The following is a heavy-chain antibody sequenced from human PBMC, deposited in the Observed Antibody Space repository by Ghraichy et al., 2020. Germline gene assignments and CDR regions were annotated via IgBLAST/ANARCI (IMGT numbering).Heavy chain of an antibody. D-gene: IGHD3-22*01. CDR1: GFTFSSYA. CDR3: AKDTYYYDSSGLDY. J-gene: IGHJ4*02. CDR2: ISGSGGST. V-gene: IGHV3-23*01. Sequence: GESLNISCAASGFTFSSYAMSWVRQAPGKGLEWVSAISGSGGSTYYADSVKGRFTISRDNSKNTLYLQMNSLRAEDTAVYYCAKDTYYYDSSGLDYWGQGTLVTVSS.